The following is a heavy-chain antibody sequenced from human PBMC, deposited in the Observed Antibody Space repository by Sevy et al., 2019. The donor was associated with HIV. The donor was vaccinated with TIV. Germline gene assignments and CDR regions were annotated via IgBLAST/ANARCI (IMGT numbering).Heavy chain of an antibody. CDR3: ATDSPYTRIVTVAATRVLDN. D-gene: IGHD6-19*01. CDR1: GFAFSNFA. V-gene: IGHV3-23*01. CDR2: ITESAAAT. Sequence: GESLKISCAASGFAFSNFAMTWVRQSPGKGLEWVSTITESAAATYCAASVKSRFTISRDNSNNTLFLLLNSLRPEDTAVYFCATDSPYTRIVTVAATRVLDNWGQGTLVTVSS. J-gene: IGHJ4*02.